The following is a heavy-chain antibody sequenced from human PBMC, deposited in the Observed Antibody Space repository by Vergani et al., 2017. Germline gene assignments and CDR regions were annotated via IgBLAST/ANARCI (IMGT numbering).Heavy chain of an antibody. D-gene: IGHD2-15*01. J-gene: IGHJ6*03. CDR1: GFSFSNAW. Sequence: EVQLVESGGGLVKPGGSLRLSCAASGFSFSNAWMTWVRQGPGKGLEWVGRIKSQIDGGTTDYAAPAKGRFTISRDDSESSLYLQMNSLQTEDTAVYYCVRARVCGGGRCTPNMDVWGKGTTVTVSS. CDR3: VRARVCGGGRCTPNMDV. V-gene: IGHV3-15*01. CDR2: IKSQIDGGTT.